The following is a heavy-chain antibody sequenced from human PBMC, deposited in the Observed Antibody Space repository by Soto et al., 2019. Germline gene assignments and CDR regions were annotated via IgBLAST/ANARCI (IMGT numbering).Heavy chain of an antibody. V-gene: IGHV4-39*01. J-gene: IGHJ6*03. Sequence: PSETLSLTCTVSGGSISSSSYYWGWIRQPPGKGLEWIGSIYYSGSTYYNPSLKSRVTISVDTSKNQFSLKLSSVTAADTAVYYCARLIGSSWDYYYMDVWGKGTTVTVSS. D-gene: IGHD6-13*01. CDR1: GGSISSSSYY. CDR2: IYYSGST. CDR3: ARLIGSSWDYYYMDV.